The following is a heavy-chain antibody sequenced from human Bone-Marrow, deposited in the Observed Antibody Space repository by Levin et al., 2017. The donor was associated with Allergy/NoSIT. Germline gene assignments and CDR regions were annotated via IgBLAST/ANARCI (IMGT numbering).Heavy chain of an antibody. J-gene: IGHJ4*02. Sequence: GGSLRLSCAASGFTFSNYNMNWVRQAPGKGLDWLVYISSTSDTIYYADSVKGRFTISRDNARDTLYLQMNSLRDEDTAIYYCATDDYYDSDPPYWGQGTLVTVSS. CDR2: ISSTSDTI. V-gene: IGHV3-48*02. D-gene: IGHD3-16*01. CDR1: GFTFSNYN. CDR3: ATDDYYDSDPPY.